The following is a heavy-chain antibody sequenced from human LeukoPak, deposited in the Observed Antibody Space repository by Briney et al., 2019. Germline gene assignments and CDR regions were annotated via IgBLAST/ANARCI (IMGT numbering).Heavy chain of an antibody. CDR2: IRPDGSEQ. Sequence: GGSLRLPCAASGFPFSSFWMNWVRQTPGRGLEWLAKIRPDGSEQYYVDSVRGRFTISRDNAKNSVYLDMNNLRVDDTGVYYCSGRDSRRSPWAYWGQGTLVSVSS. J-gene: IGHJ4*02. D-gene: IGHD3-10*01. V-gene: IGHV3-7*01. CDR1: GFPFSSFW. CDR3: SGRDSRRSPWAY.